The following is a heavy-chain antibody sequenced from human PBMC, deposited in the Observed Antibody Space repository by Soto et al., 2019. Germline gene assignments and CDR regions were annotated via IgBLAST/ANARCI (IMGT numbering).Heavy chain of an antibody. V-gene: IGHV2-5*02. J-gene: IGHJ4*02. CDR1: GFSFSVNGVA. Sequence: QITLKESGTTLVKPTQTLTLTCTFSGFSFSVNGVAVGWIRQPPGQALEWLELIYWDDDQRYNPSLKDRLTITKDTSRNQVVLTMTNMDPVDTATYYCAHKRDVSRGFKYWGQGTLVTVSS. CDR3: AHKRDVSRGFKY. D-gene: IGHD3-10*01. CDR2: IYWDDDQ.